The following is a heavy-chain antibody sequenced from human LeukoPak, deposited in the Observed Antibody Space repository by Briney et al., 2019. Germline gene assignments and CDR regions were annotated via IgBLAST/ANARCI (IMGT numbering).Heavy chain of an antibody. CDR1: GYTFTDYS. V-gene: IGHV1-2*02. D-gene: IGHD3-10*01. Sequence: ASVKVSCKASGYTFTDYSIHWVRQAPGQGLEWMGWISPDSGDTNSAQKFQGRVTMTGDTSINTAYMELSRLRSDDTAIYYCAKDFFGSGRYSPFDPSRQGTLITVSS. CDR3: AKDFFGSGRYSPFDP. J-gene: IGHJ5*02. CDR2: ISPDSGDT.